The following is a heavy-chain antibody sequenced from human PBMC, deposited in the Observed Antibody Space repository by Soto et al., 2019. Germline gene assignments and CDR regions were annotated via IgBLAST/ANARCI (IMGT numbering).Heavy chain of an antibody. CDR3: ARDGLNTAGHFFAY. CDR2: ISTYNGNT. Sequence: QAQLVQSGAEVKKPGASVRVSCKTSGYTFTNYAINWVRQAPGQGLEWMGWISTYNGNTNYAQQFQGRVAMTTHTTTSTAYREPRSLRSYDTAVFYCARDGLNTAGHFFAYWGHGTPLTVSS. J-gene: IGHJ4*01. CDR1: GYTFTNYA. V-gene: IGHV1-18*01. D-gene: IGHD3-3*02.